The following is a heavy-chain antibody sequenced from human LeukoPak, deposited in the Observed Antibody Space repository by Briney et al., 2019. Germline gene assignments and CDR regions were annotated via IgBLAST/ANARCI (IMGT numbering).Heavy chain of an antibody. CDR1: GGSISSSSYY. V-gene: IGHV4-39*07. D-gene: IGHD2-15*01. Sequence: SETLSLTCTVSGGSISSSSYYWGWIRQPPGKGLEWIGSIYHSGSTYYNPSLKSRVTISVDTSKNQFSLKLSSVTAADTAVYYCARGDCSGGSCLFDYWGQGTLVTVSS. CDR2: IYHSGST. CDR3: ARGDCSGGSCLFDY. J-gene: IGHJ4*02.